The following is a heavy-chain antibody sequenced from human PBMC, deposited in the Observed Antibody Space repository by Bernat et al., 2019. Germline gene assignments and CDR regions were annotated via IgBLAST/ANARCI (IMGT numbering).Heavy chain of an antibody. CDR3: AKDRSIPGYYYCMDV. V-gene: IGHV3-23*01. D-gene: IGHD2-21*01. Sequence: EVPLLESGGGLVQPGGSLRLSCAASGFTFSSNAMTWVRQAPGKGLEWVSGISGSGGSTDYADSVKGRFTISRDNSKNTVYLQMNSLRVEDTAVYYCAKDRSIPGYYYCMDVWGKGTTVTVSS. CDR2: ISGSGGST. J-gene: IGHJ6*03. CDR1: GFTFSSNA.